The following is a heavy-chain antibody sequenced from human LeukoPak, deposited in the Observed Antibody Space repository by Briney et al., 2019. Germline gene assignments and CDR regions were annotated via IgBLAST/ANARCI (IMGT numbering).Heavy chain of an antibody. D-gene: IGHD7-27*01. CDR2: INPNGGGT. CDR3: ARGTGPPNYFDY. V-gene: IGHV1-2*01. J-gene: IGHJ4*02. Sequence: ASVKVSYRASGYTFTGYNIHWVRQAPGQGPEWMAWINPNGGGTNYAQKFQGRVAGTRHSSISTAYMELSGLTSDDTVVFYCARGTGPPNYFDYWGQGTLVTVSS. CDR1: GYTFTGYN.